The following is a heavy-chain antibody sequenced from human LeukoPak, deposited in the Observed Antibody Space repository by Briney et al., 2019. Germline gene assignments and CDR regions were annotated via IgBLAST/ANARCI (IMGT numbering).Heavy chain of an antibody. CDR3: AKAEGMTTVKIFGY. CDR2: ISGSGGST. Sequence: GGSLRLPCAASGFTFSSYAMSWVRQAPGKGLEWVSAISGSGGSTYYADSVKGRFTISRDNSKNTLYLQMNSLRAEDTAVYYCAKAEGMTTVKIFGYWGQGTLVTVSS. V-gene: IGHV3-23*01. J-gene: IGHJ4*02. CDR1: GFTFSSYA. D-gene: IGHD4-17*01.